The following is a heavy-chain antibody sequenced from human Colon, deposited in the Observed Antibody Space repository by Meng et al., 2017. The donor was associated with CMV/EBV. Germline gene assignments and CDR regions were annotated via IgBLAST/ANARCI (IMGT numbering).Heavy chain of an antibody. V-gene: IGHV4-59*08. D-gene: IGHD4-17*01. J-gene: IGHJ3*02. CDR2: IYYSGST. CDR1: GGSIISHY. Sequence: SETLSLTCTVSGGSIISHYWSWLRQPPGKGQEWIGLIYYSGSTNYNPSLKSRVTISVDTSKNQFSLRLSSVTAADTAVYYCARQESSFSGDYLPDAFDIWGQGTMVTVSS. CDR3: ARQESSFSGDYLPDAFDI.